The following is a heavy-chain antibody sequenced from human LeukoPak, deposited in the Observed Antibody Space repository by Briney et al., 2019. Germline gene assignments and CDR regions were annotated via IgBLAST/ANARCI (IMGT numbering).Heavy chain of an antibody. CDR3: ARAVGATRAP. J-gene: IGHJ3*01. CDR2: ISGSGGST. CDR1: GFTVSSNY. Sequence: GGSLRLSCAASGFTVSSNYMSWVRQAPGKGLDWVSAISGSGGSTYYADSVKGRFTISRDNSKNTLYLQMNSLRAEDTAVYYCARAVGATRAPWGQGTMVTVSS. D-gene: IGHD1-26*01. V-gene: IGHV3-23*01.